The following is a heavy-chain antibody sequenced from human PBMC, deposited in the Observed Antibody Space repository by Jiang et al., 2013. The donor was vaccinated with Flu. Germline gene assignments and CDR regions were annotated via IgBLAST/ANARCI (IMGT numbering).Heavy chain of an antibody. CDR2: ISGRGDDT. J-gene: IGHJ4*02. CDR1: GLTFSSYA. CDR3: AKGGHFSPFDY. V-gene: IGHV3-23*01. D-gene: IGHD3-10*01. Sequence: LVQPGGSLRLSCAVSGLTFSSYAMTWVRQASEKGLEWVSTISGRGDDTYYADSVKGRFTISRDNSKNAVYLQMNSLRVEDTAIYYCAKGGHFSPFDYWGQGTLVTVSS.